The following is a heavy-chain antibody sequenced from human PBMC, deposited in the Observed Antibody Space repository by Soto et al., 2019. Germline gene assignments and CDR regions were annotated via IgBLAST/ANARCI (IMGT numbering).Heavy chain of an antibody. D-gene: IGHD6-13*01. CDR1: GFTFSSYW. CDR2: IKEDGSEK. V-gene: IGHV3-7*01. J-gene: IGHJ5*02. CDR3: ARDFQPNYGSSWAHH. Sequence: EVPLVESGGGLVQPGGSLRLSCTGSGFTFSSYWMSWVRQAPGKGLKWVANIKEDGSEKNYVDSVQGRFTISRDNAKNILYLQMNSLRADDTAVYYCARDFQPNYGSSWAHHWGQGALVTVSS.